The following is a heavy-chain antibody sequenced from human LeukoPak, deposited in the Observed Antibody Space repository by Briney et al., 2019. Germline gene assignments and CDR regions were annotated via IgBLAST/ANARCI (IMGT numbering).Heavy chain of an antibody. Sequence: ASVKVSCKASGYTFTSYGISWVRQAPGQGLEWMGWISAYNGNTNYAQKLQGRVTMTTDTSTSTAYMELRSLRSDDTAVYYCARFLFYYGSGTGTPGFDYWGQGTLVTVSS. D-gene: IGHD3-10*01. J-gene: IGHJ4*02. CDR1: GYTFTSYG. CDR2: ISAYNGNT. CDR3: ARFLFYYGSGTGTPGFDY. V-gene: IGHV1-18*01.